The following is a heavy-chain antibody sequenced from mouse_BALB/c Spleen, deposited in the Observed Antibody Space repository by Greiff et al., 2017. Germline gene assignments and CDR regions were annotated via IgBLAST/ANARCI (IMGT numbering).Heavy chain of an antibody. Sequence: VQLKESGPELVKPGASMKISCKASGYSFTGYTMNWVKQSHGKNLEWIGLINPYNGGTSYNQKFKGKATLAVDKSSSTAYMELLSLTSEDSAVYYCARSSTTATGNFDYWGQGTTLTVSS. CDR3: ARSSTTATGNFDY. D-gene: IGHD1-2*01. CDR2: INPYNGGT. J-gene: IGHJ2*01. V-gene: IGHV1-18*01. CDR1: GYSFTGYT.